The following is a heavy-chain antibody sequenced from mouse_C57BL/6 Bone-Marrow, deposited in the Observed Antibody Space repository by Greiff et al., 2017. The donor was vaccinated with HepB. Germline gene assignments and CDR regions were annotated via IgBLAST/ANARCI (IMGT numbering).Heavy chain of an antibody. CDR1: GYAFSSYW. CDR3: ARRIYYYGSSWDYFDY. V-gene: IGHV1-80*01. D-gene: IGHD1-1*01. CDR2: IYPGDGDT. Sequence: VQLQQSGAELVKPGASVKISCKASGYAFSSYWMNWVKQRPGKGLEWIGQIYPGDGDTNYNGKFKGKATLTADKSSSTAYMQLSSLTSEDSAVYYCARRIYYYGSSWDYFDYWGQGTTLTVSS. J-gene: IGHJ2*01.